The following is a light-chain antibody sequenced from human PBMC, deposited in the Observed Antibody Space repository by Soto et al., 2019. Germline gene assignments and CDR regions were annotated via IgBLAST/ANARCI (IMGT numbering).Light chain of an antibody. J-gene: IGKJ2*01. Sequence: DIVMTQSPETLAVSLGERATINCKSSQSVFYNSNNKNYLAWFQQKPGQPPRLLLFWASARELGVPARFSGSGSATDFTLTISSLQAEDVAIYYCQQSFNTPYTFGQGTKLEIK. CDR3: QQSFNTPYT. V-gene: IGKV4-1*01. CDR1: QSVFYNSNNKNY. CDR2: WAS.